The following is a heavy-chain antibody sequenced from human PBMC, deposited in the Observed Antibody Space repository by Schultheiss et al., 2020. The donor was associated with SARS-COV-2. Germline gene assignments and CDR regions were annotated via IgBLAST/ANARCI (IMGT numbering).Heavy chain of an antibody. CDR3: ASHSGSIEFPDY. V-gene: IGHV4-30-2*05. J-gene: IGHJ4*02. CDR2: IYHSGST. D-gene: IGHD3-10*01. CDR1: GGSISRSSDY. Sequence: SETLSLTCTVGGGSISRSSDYWSWIRQPPGKGLEWIGYIYHSGSTYYNPSLKSRVTISVDTSKNQFSLKLSSVTAADTAVYYCASHSGSIEFPDYWGQGTLVTVSS.